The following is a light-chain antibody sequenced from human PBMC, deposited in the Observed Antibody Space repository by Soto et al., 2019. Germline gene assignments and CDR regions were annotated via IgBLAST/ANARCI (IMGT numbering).Light chain of an antibody. CDR3: LLYYGGALWV. CDR2: STT. J-gene: IGLJ3*02. V-gene: IGLV7-43*01. CDR1: TGAVTSGSY. Sequence: QAVVTQEPSLTVSPGGTVTLTCASSTGAVTSGSYASWFQQKPGQAPRPLIYSTTNKHSKTPARFSGSLLGGKAALTLSGVQPEDEAHDYCLLYYGGALWVFGGGTKLTVL.